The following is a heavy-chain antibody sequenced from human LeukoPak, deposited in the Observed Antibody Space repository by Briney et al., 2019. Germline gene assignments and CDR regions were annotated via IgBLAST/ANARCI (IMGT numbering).Heavy chain of an antibody. D-gene: IGHD6-6*01. CDR1: GFSVSSNY. J-gene: IGHJ3*02. Sequence: PGGSLRLSCAASGFSVSSNYMSWVRQAPGKGLEWVAVIYSSGGTYHTDSVKGRFTISRDNSKNTLDLQMNSLRAEDTAVYYCANEYSSSSEAFDIWGQGTMVTVSS. CDR2: IYSSGGT. CDR3: ANEYSSSSEAFDI. V-gene: IGHV3-66*01.